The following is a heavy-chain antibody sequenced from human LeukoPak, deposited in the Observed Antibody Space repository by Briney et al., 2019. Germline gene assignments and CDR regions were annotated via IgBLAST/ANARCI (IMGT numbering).Heavy chain of an antibody. CDR1: GGSISTGGYY. CDR3: ARTAGWSYGFDY. Sequence: LVNPSQTLSLTCTVSGGSISTGGYYWTWIRQHPGKGLEWIGYIYNSGTTYYNPSLESRVTISGDTSKNQFSLKLNSVTAADTAVYYCARTAGWSYGFDYWGQGTLVTVSS. V-gene: IGHV4-31*03. J-gene: IGHJ4*02. CDR2: IYNSGTT. D-gene: IGHD5-18*01.